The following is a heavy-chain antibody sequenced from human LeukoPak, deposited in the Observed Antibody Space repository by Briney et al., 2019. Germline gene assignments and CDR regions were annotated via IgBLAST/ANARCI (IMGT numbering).Heavy chain of an antibody. V-gene: IGHV1-46*03. D-gene: IGHD3-3*01. CDR3: ARGARITIFGVVGFQH. J-gene: IGHJ1*01. Sequence: VASVKVSCXASGYTLTIYYMHWVRQARGQGLEWMGIINPSGGSTSYAQKFQGRVTMTRDTSTSTVYMELSSLRSEDTAVYYCARGARITIFGVVGFQHWGQGTLVTVSS. CDR2: INPSGGST. CDR1: GYTLTIYY.